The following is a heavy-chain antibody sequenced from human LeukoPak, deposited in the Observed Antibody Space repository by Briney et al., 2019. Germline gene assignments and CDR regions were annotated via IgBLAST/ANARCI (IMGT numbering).Heavy chain of an antibody. V-gene: IGHV6-1*01. Sequence: SQTLSLTCAISGDSASNNTTAWNWIRQSPSRGLEWLGRTYYRSKWDNDYAVSVKSRMTISPDTSKNQFSLQLNSVTPEDTAVYYCARGVLGFDYWGQGTLVTVSS. CDR1: GDSASNNTTA. CDR3: ARGVLGFDY. J-gene: IGHJ4*02. CDR2: TYYRSKWDN. D-gene: IGHD6-13*01.